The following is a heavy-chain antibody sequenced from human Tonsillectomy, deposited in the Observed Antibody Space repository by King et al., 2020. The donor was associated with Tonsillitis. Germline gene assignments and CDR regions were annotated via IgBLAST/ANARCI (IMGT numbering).Heavy chain of an antibody. CDR2: INPNNFGT. CDR1: GYTFTGYY. CDR3: ARADFSYSSSSLDY. V-gene: IGHV1-2*02. J-gene: IGHJ4*02. Sequence: VQLVESGAEVKKPGASVIISCKASGYTFTGYYIHWVRQAPGQGLEWMGWINPNNFGTNSAQKLQGKVTMTRDTSINTAYLELSSLRSDDTAVYFCARADFSYSSSSLDYWGQGTLVTVSS. D-gene: IGHD6-6*01.